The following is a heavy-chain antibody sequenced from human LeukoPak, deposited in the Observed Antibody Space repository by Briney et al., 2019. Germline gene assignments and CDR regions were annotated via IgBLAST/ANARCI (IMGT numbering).Heavy chain of an antibody. CDR3: ARGGVQGDYVPLFDY. D-gene: IGHD4-17*01. V-gene: IGHV4-39*07. CDR1: GDSSTNSLYY. CDR2: IDYSGST. J-gene: IGHJ4*02. Sequence: SETLSLTCAVSGDSSTNSLYYWGWVRQPPGKGLEWIGTIDYSGSTYYNPSLKSRVTISVDTSKNQFSLKLSSVTAADTAVYYCARGGVQGDYVPLFDYWGQGTLVTVSS.